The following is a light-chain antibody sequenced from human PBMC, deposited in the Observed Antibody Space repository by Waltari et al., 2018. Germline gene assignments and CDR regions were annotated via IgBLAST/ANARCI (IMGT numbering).Light chain of an antibody. CDR3: CSFASSNSYV. V-gene: IGLV2-14*01. CDR1: SSDVGGYNY. J-gene: IGLJ1*01. CDR2: DVS. Sequence: QSALTQPASVSGSLGQSITISCTGTSSDVGGYNYVSWYQQHPGKAPRLMVYDVSKRPSGVSNRFAGSKSGNTASLTISGLQAEDEGDYHCCSFASSNSYVFGTGTMVTVL.